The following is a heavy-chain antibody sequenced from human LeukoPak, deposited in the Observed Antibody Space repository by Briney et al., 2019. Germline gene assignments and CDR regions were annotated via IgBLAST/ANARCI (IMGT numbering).Heavy chain of an antibody. CDR3: AKDTPDIVVVPAADLYFDY. CDR1: GFTFSSYE. J-gene: IGHJ4*02. V-gene: IGHV3-48*03. D-gene: IGHD2-2*01. CDR2: ISSSGSTI. Sequence: GGSLRLSCAASGFTFSSYEMNWVRQAPGKGLEWVSYISSSGSTIYYADSVKGRFTFSRDNAKNTLYLQMNSLRAEDTAVYYCAKDTPDIVVVPAADLYFDYWGQGTLVTVSS.